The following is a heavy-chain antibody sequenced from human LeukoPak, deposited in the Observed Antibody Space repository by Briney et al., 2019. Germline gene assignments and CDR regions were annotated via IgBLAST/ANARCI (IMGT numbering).Heavy chain of an antibody. J-gene: IGHJ5*02. CDR1: GYSFTSFW. V-gene: IGHV5-10-1*01. CDR3: ARQSGSSQGWFDP. Sequence: GESLKISCKGFGYSFTSFWISWVRQMPGKGLEWMGRIDPSDTYTNYCPSFQGHVTISADKSISNAYLQWSSLSASDTAMYYCARQSGSSQGWFDPWGQGTLVTVSS. D-gene: IGHD1-26*01. CDR2: IDPSDTYT.